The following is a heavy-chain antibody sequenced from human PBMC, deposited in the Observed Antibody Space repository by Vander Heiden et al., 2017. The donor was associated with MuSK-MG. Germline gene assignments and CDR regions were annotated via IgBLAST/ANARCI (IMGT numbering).Heavy chain of an antibody. J-gene: IGHJ3*02. V-gene: IGHV3-7*01. CDR2: IKQDGSEK. D-gene: IGHD3-10*01. Sequence: EVQLVESGGGLVQSGGSLRPSCAGPGFTFSCYWLGWVRPAPGKGLEWVANIKQDGSEKYYVDSVKGRFTISRDNAKNSLYLQMNSLRAEDTALFYCARVGIVTGSGVFDIWGQGTMVSVSS. CDR3: ARVGIVTGSGVFDI. CDR1: GFTFSCYW.